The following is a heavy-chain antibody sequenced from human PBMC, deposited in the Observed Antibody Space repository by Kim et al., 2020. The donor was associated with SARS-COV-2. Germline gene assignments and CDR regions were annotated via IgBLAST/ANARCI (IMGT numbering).Heavy chain of an antibody. J-gene: IGHJ6*02. CDR1: GFTFDDYA. D-gene: IGHD5-12*01. Sequence: GGSLRLSCAASGFTFDDYAMHWVRQAPGKGLEWVSLISGDGGSTYYADSVKGRFTISRDNSKNSLYLQMNSLRTEDTALYYCAKDIVWSGWVATGYGMDVWGQGTTVTVSS. CDR3: AKDIVWSGWVATGYGMDV. V-gene: IGHV3-43*02. CDR2: ISGDGGST.